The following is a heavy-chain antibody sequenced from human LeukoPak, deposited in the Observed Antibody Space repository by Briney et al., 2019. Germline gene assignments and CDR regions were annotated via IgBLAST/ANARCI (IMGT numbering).Heavy chain of an antibody. V-gene: IGHV4-4*07. CDR2: IYASGST. D-gene: IGHD4-17*01. J-gene: IGHJ4*02. CDR3: ARENSGDCVGNWY. CDR1: GGSINNYY. Sequence: SETLSLTCTVSGGSINNYYWSWIRQPAGKGLEWIGRIYASGSTSYNPSLKSRVTMSVDMSKNQFSLKLTSVTAADTAVYYCARENSGDCVGNWYWGQGTLVTVSS.